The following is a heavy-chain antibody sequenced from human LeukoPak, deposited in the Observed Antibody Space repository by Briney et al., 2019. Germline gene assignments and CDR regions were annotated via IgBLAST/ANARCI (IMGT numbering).Heavy chain of an antibody. J-gene: IGHJ4*02. CDR2: IYHSGST. Sequence: SETLSLTCTVSGYSISSGYYWGWIRPPPGKGLEWIGSIYHSGSTYYNPSLKSRVTISVDTSKNQFSLKLSSVTAADTAVYYCARASDLNFDYWGQGTLVTVSS. CDR3: ARASDLNFDY. CDR1: GYSISSGYY. V-gene: IGHV4-38-2*02.